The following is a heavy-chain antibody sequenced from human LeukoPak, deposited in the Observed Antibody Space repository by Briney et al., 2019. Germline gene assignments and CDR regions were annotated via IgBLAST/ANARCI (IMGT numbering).Heavy chain of an antibody. D-gene: IGHD1-14*01. Sequence: SETLSLTGTGSGCSISSGSYYWSWIRQPPGKGLEWIARIYTSGSTNYNPSLKSLVTISVDTSKNQFSLKLSSVTAADTAVYYCARETKGFYYYYYMDVWGKGTTVTVSS. CDR2: IYTSGST. J-gene: IGHJ6*03. V-gene: IGHV4-61*02. CDR3: ARETKGFYYYYYMDV. CDR1: GCSISSGSYY.